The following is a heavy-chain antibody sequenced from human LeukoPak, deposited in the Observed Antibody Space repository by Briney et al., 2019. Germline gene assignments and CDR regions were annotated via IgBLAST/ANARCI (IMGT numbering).Heavy chain of an antibody. J-gene: IGHJ4*02. V-gene: IGHV4-31*03. CDR1: GGSISSGGYY. Sequence: PSQTLSLTCTVSGGSISSGGYYWSWIRQHPGKGLGWIGYIYYSGSTYYNPSLKSRVTISVDTSKNQFSLKLSSVTAADTAVYYCARVSMQWLDFDYWGQGTLVTVSS. CDR3: ARVSMQWLDFDY. D-gene: IGHD6-19*01. CDR2: IYYSGST.